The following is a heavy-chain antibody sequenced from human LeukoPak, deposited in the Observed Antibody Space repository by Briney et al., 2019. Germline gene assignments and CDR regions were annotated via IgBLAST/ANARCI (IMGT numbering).Heavy chain of an antibody. CDR1: GFSFSDHG. CDR2: ITSDGSST. Sequence: GTSLRLSCAASGFSFSDHGMHWVRQAPGKGLVCVSRITSDGSSTTYADSVRGRFTISRDNAKNTVYLQMNDLRAEDTAVYYCARDLTGAVFDFWGQGTLVTVSS. D-gene: IGHD1-26*01. J-gene: IGHJ4*02. V-gene: IGHV3-74*03. CDR3: ARDLTGAVFDF.